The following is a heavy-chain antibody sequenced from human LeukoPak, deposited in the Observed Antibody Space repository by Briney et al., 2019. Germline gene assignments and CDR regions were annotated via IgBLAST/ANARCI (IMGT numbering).Heavy chain of an antibody. CDR1: GDSINSADYY. J-gene: IGHJ4*02. CDR3: AKESLRSPNSFDY. CDR2: IGSDDTP. V-gene: IGHV3-23*01. D-gene: IGHD2-21*02. Sequence: PSETLSLTCIVSGDSINSADYYWSWVRQAPGKGLKWVSAIGSDDTPYYADSVKGRFTVSRDNSKNTAYLQMNSLRAEDTAVYYCAKESLRSPNSFDYWGLGILVTVSS.